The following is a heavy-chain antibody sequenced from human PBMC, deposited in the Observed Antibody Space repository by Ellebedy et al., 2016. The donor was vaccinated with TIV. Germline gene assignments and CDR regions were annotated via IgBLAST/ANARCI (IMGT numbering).Heavy chain of an antibody. V-gene: IGHV1-69*04. CDR1: GGTFSSYA. CDR2: IIPILGIA. D-gene: IGHD3-10*01. CDR3: AGEEPYGSGTKDYGMDV. J-gene: IGHJ6*02. Sequence: AASVKVSCKASGGTFSSYAISWVRQAPGQGLEWMGRIIPILGIANYAQKFQGRVTITADKSTSTAYMELSSLRSEDTAVYSCAGEEPYGSGTKDYGMDVWGQGTTVTVSS.